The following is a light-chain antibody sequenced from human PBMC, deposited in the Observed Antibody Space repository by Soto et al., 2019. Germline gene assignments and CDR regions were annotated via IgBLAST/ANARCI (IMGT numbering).Light chain of an antibody. J-gene: IGLJ3*02. Sequence: QSVLTQPPSASGTPGQRITISCSGNSSNIGSYYVYWYQQLPGTAPKVLIYKNDQRPSGVPDRFSGSKSGTSASLAISGLRSEDEADYYCATWDDSLSAVFGGGTKLTVL. V-gene: IGLV1-47*01. CDR2: KND. CDR1: SSNIGSYY. CDR3: ATWDDSLSAV.